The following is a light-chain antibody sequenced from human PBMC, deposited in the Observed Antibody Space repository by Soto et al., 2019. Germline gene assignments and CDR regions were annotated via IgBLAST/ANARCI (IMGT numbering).Light chain of an antibody. CDR3: SSYTDSSNYV. CDR1: SNDVGIYNY. CDR2: EVT. J-gene: IGLJ1*01. Sequence: QSALTQPASVSGSPGQSITISCTGTSNDVGIYNYVSWYQQHPGKAPKLMIYEVTNRPSGVSDRFSGSKSDNTASLTISGLQAEDEADYYCSSYTDSSNYVFGTGTKVTVL. V-gene: IGLV2-14*01.